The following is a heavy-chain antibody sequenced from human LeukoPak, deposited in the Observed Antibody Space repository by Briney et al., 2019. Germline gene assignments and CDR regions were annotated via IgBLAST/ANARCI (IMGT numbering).Heavy chain of an antibody. CDR1: GFIVSSNY. CDR3: ARVTPYCSSTSCYDAFDI. Sequence: PGGSLRLSCAASGFIVSSNYMSWVRQAPGKGLEWVSSISSSSSYIYYADSVKGRFTISRDNAKNSLYLQMNSLRAEDTAVYYCARVTPYCSSTSCYDAFDIWGQGTMVTVSS. CDR2: ISSSSSYI. D-gene: IGHD2-2*01. J-gene: IGHJ3*02. V-gene: IGHV3-21*01.